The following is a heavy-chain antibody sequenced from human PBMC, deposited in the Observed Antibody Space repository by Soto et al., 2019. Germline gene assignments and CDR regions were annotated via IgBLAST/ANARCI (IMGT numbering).Heavy chain of an antibody. J-gene: IGHJ6*02. CDR1: GFTFSSYA. CDR3: ASDLVRFLPYDILSGYYLTTCAYGMDV. CDR2: ISYDGSNK. V-gene: IGHV3-30-3*01. Sequence: GGPLTLTCAASGFTFSSYAMHWVRQDPGKRLERVAVISYDGSNKYYAESVKGRITISRDNSKNTLYLQMNSLRAEDTAVYYCASDLVRFLPYDILSGYYLTTCAYGMDVWGQGTTVTVSS. D-gene: IGHD3-9*01.